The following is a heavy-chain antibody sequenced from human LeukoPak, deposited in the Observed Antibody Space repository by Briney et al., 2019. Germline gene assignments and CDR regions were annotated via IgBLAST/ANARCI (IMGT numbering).Heavy chain of an antibody. V-gene: IGHV3-23*01. CDR1: GFTFSSYA. Sequence: PGGSLRLSCAASGFTFSSYAITWVRQAPGKGLEWVSAVSSNGAKTYYADSVKGRFTISRDNYKNMVFLQMNSLRAEDTAVYYCAKDRASSSSATAFGCWGQGTLVTVSS. CDR2: VSSNGAKT. D-gene: IGHD6-13*01. J-gene: IGHJ4*02. CDR3: AKDRASSSSATAFGC.